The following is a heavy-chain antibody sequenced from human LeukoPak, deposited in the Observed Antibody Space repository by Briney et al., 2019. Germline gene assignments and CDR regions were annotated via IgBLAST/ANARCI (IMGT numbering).Heavy chain of an antibody. Sequence: SVKVSCKSSGGTFSSYAISWVRQAPGQGLEWMGGIIPISGTANYAQKFQGRVTITADESTSTAYMELSSLISEDTAVYYCARGAQHDYVWGSYRSFDYWGQGTLVTVSS. J-gene: IGHJ4*02. CDR3: ARGAQHDYVWGSYRSFDY. D-gene: IGHD3-16*02. CDR2: IIPISGTA. CDR1: GGTFSSYA. V-gene: IGHV1-69*13.